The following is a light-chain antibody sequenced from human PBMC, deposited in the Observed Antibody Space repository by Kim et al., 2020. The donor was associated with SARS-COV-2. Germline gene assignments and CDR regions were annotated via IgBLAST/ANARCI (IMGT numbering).Light chain of an antibody. CDR1: SSDVAYYGS. CDR2: DVR. Sequence: GQSITISCTGTSSDVAYYGSDSWYQQHPGKAPKLIMYDVRGRASGVSNRFSGSQSGNTASLTISGLRTDDEADYYCSSHTTSSTYVFGSGTKVTVL. J-gene: IGLJ1*01. CDR3: SSHTTSSTYV. V-gene: IGLV2-14*04.